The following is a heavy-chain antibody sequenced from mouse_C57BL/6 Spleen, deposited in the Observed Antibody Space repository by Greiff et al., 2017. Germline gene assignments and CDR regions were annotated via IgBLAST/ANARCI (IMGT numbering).Heavy chain of an antibody. CDR1: GFNIKDYY. J-gene: IGHJ3*01. V-gene: IGHV14-2*01. CDR2: IDPEDGET. Sequence: EVQLQQSGAELVKPGASVKLSCTASGFNIKDYYMHWVKQRTEQGLEWIGRIDPEDGETKYAPKFPGKATITADTSSNTAYLQLSSLTSEDTAVYYCASGKAWFAYWGQGTLVTVSA. CDR3: ASGKAWFAY.